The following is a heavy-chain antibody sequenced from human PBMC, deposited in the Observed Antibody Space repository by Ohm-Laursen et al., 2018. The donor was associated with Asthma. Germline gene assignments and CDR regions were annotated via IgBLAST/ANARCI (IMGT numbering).Heavy chain of an antibody. J-gene: IGHJ4*02. CDR1: GFTFRSYA. Sequence: SLRLSCTAFGFTFRSYAMHWVRQAPGKGLEWVSYITSYSSTTYYADSVKGRFTISRDNSKNTLYLQMNSLRAEDTAVYYCARDLLNYDSIEVFDYWGQGTLVTVSS. CDR3: ARDLLNYDSIEVFDY. CDR2: ITSYSSTT. V-gene: IGHV3-48*01. D-gene: IGHD3-22*01.